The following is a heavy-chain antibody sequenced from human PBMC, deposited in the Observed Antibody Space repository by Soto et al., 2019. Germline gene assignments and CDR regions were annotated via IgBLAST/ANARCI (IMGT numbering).Heavy chain of an antibody. CDR1: GGTFSSYA. CDR2: IIPIFGTA. V-gene: IGHV1-69*01. J-gene: IGHJ6*02. CDR3: ASPPRVSHGGNSGPYYYYYGMDV. Sequence: QVQLVQSGAEVKKPGCSVKVSCKASGGTFSSYAISWVRQAPGKGLEWMGGIIPIFGTANYAQKFQGRVTITADESTSTAYMELSRLRSDDTAVYYCASPPRVSHGGNSGPYYYYYGMDVWGQGTTVTVSS. D-gene: IGHD2-21*02.